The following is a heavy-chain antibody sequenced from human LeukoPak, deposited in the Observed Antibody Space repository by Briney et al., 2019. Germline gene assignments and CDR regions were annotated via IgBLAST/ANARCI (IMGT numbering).Heavy chain of an antibody. J-gene: IGHJ4*02. D-gene: IGHD5-12*01. CDR2: ISSGTDTI. V-gene: IGHV3-48*01. CDR1: GFTFSSYS. Sequence: GGSLRLSCAASGFTFSSYSMNWVRQAPGKGLEWVSYISSGTDTIYYADSVKGRFTISRDNAKNSLYLQMNSLRGEDTAVYYCARDEGYSGYVQDYWGQGTLVTVSS. CDR3: ARDEGYSGYVQDY.